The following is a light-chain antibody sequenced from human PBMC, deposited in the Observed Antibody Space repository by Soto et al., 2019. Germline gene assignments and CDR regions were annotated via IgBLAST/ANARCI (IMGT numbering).Light chain of an antibody. CDR2: AAS. V-gene: IGKV1-27*01. J-gene: IGKJ1*01. Sequence: DIQMTQSPSSLSASVGDRVTITCRASQGISNYLAWYQQKPGKVPKLLIYAASTLQSGVPSRSSGSGSGTDFTLTLSSLQPEDVATYYCQKYNSAPPYTFGQLTKVEI. CDR3: QKYNSAPPYT. CDR1: QGISNY.